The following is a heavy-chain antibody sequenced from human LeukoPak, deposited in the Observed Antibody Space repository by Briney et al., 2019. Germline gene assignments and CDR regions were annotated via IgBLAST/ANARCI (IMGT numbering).Heavy chain of an antibody. CDR3: AKASGAPFDY. CDR1: GFTFSSYG. Sequence: GGSLRLSCAASGFTFSSYGMHWVRQAPGKGLEWVAVISYDGSNKYYADSVKGRFTISRDNSKNTLYLQMNSLRAEDTAVYYCAKASGAPFDYWGQGTLVTVSS. CDR2: ISYDGSNK. J-gene: IGHJ4*02. V-gene: IGHV3-30*18. D-gene: IGHD2-15*01.